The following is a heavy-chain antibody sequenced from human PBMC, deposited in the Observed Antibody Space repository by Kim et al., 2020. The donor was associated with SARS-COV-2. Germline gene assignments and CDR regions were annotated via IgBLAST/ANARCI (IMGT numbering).Heavy chain of an antibody. CDR3: ARHEGSSSSGGVGYYYYYGMDV. CDR1: GGSISSYY. V-gene: IGHV4-59*08. D-gene: IGHD6-6*01. CDR2: IYYSGST. Sequence: SETLSLTCTVSGGSISSYYWNWIRQPPGKGLEWIGYIYYSGSTNYNPSLKSRVTISVETSKKQFSLRLSSVTAADTAVYYCARHEGSSSSGGVGYYYYYGMDVWGQGTTVTVSS. J-gene: IGHJ6*02.